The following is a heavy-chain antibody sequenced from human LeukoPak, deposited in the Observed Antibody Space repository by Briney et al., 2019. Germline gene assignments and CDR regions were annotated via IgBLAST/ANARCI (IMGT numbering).Heavy chain of an antibody. D-gene: IGHD6-19*01. CDR2: IKKDGSEE. CDR3: AKKGRTDTSGWEFDS. J-gene: IGHJ4*02. V-gene: IGHV3-7*01. Sequence: SGGSLRLSCAASGFTLNSYLMSWVRQAPGRGLEWVANIKKDGSEESYLDSVKGRFTVSRDNAKNSLFLQMNSLRGEDTAVYYCAKKGRTDTSGWEFDSWGQGTLVTVSS. CDR1: GFTLNSYL.